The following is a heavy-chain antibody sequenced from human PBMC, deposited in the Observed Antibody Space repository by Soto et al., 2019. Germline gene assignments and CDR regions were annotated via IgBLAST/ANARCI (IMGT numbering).Heavy chain of an antibody. CDR2: IYYSGST. CDR3: AREIGVGSGYDAIDI. D-gene: IGHD3-22*01. V-gene: IGHV4-59*01. J-gene: IGHJ3*02. CDR1: GGSISSYY. Sequence: QVQLQESGPGLVKPSETLSLTCTVSGGSISSYYWSWIRQPPGKGLEWIGYIYYSGSTNYNPSLKCRVTISVDTSKNQFSLKLSSVTAADTAVYYCAREIGVGSGYDAIDIWGQGTMVTVSS.